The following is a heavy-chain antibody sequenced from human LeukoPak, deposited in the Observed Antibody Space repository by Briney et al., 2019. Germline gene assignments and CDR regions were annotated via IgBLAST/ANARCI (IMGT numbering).Heavy chain of an antibody. D-gene: IGHD3-16*01. CDR1: GFIFSSCE. J-gene: IGHJ6*03. CDR2: ISSGGTSI. V-gene: IGHV3-48*03. Sequence: GGSLRLSCAASGFIFSSCEMNWVRQAPGKGLEWVSYISSGGTSIYYADSVKGRFTISRDDAKNSLYLQMNSLRVEDTAVYYCARGRNWGPSWYMDVWGKGTTVTVSS. CDR3: ARGRNWGPSWYMDV.